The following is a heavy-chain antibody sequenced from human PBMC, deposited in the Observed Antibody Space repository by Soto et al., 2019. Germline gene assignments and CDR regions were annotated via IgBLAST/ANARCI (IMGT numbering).Heavy chain of an antibody. CDR3: AQSFSEGWLRFLEWHYYGMDG. V-gene: IGHV3-23*01. CDR2: ISGSGGST. D-gene: IGHD3-3*01. J-gene: IGHJ6*02. CDR1: GFTFSSYA. Sequence: EVQLLESGGGLVQPGGSLRLSCAASGFTFSSYAMSWVRQAPGKGLEWVSAISGSGGSTYYADSVNGRFTIPRDNSKTTLYLQMNSLRAEDTPVYYCAQSFSEGWLRFLEWHYYGMDGWGQGTTVTVSS.